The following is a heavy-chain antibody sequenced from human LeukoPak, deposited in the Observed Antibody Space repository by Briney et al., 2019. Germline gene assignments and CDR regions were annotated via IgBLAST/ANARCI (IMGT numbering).Heavy chain of an antibody. CDR1: GGSISSSNCY. D-gene: IGHD3-10*01. Sequence: SETLSLTCTVSGGSISSSNCYWGWIRQPPGKGLEWIGSIYYSGGTYYNASLKSRVTISIDTSKNQFSLKLSSVTAADTAVYYCAKTRDGSGSWRRAFDIWGQGTMVTVSS. CDR2: IYYSGGT. V-gene: IGHV4-39*07. CDR3: AKTRDGSGSWRRAFDI. J-gene: IGHJ3*02.